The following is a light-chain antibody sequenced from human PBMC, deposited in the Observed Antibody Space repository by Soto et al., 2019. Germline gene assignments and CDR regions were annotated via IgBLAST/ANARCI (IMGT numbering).Light chain of an antibody. Sequence: QSALTQPASVSGSPGQSITISCTGTSSDVGGYNYVSWYHQHPGKAPKLMIYDVSNRPSGVSNRFSGSKSGNTASLTISGLQAEDEADYYCGSYTSSSTLYVFGTGTKVTVL. J-gene: IGLJ1*01. CDR3: GSYTSSSTLYV. CDR2: DVS. CDR1: SSDVGGYNY. V-gene: IGLV2-14*01.